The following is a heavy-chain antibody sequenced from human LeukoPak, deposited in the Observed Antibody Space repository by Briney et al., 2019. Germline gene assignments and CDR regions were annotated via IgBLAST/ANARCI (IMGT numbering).Heavy chain of an antibody. Sequence: PGGSLRLSCAASGFTFSSYAMSWVRQAPGKGLEWVSAISGSGASTYYADSVKGRFTISRDDSKNTLYLQINSLRAEDTAVYYCARDAGYCSGGSCYPGQFDYWGQGTLVTVSS. CDR3: ARDAGYCSGGSCYPGQFDY. D-gene: IGHD2-15*01. V-gene: IGHV3-23*01. CDR1: GFTFSSYA. J-gene: IGHJ4*02. CDR2: ISGSGAST.